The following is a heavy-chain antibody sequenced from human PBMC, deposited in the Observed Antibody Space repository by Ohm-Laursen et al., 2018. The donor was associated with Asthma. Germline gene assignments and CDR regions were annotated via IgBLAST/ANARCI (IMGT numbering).Heavy chain of an antibody. CDR2: IIPIFGTA. Sequence: SVKVSCKISGGTFSSYAISWVRQAPGQGLEWMGGIIPIFGTANYAQKFQGRVTITADESTSTAYMELSSLRSEDTAVYYCARRRIVGATETPLNYWGQGTLVTVSS. CDR1: GGTFSSYA. CDR3: ARRRIVGATETPLNY. J-gene: IGHJ4*02. V-gene: IGHV1-69*13. D-gene: IGHD1-26*01.